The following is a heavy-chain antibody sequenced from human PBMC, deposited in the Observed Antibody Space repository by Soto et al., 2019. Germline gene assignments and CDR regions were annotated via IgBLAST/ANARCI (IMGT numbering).Heavy chain of an antibody. CDR1: GFTFTNFA. CDR2: ISGSGAGI. Sequence: EVQLFESGGGLVQPAGSLRLSCAASGFTFTNFAMSWVRQAPGKGLEWVSAISGSGAGIYFAYSVKGRFTISSDNSKNSLYLQMNTMRAEDPAAYYRATESITVAGIHFAYWGPATLVTVAS. V-gene: IGHV3-23*01. J-gene: IGHJ4*02. D-gene: IGHD6-19*01. CDR3: ATESITVAGIHFAY.